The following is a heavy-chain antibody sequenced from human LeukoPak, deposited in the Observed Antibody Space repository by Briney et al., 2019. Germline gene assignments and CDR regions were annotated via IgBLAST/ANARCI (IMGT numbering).Heavy chain of an antibody. CDR1: GGSISSYY. V-gene: IGHV4-59*01. D-gene: IGHD6-19*01. Sequence: PSATLSLTCTVSGGSISSYYWSWLRQPPGKGLEWIGYIYYSGSTNYNPSLKSRVTISVDTSKNQFSLKLSSVTAADTAVYYCARVAIGQQWLGGGDYFDYWGQGTLVTVSS. CDR3: ARVAIGQQWLGGGDYFDY. J-gene: IGHJ4*02. CDR2: IYYSGST.